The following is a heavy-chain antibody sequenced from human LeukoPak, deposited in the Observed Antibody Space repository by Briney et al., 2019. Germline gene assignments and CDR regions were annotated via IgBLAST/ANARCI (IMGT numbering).Heavy chain of an antibody. J-gene: IGHJ4*02. D-gene: IGHD7-27*01. CDR2: IYSGGST. CDR1: GFAVSSNY. V-gene: IGHV3-53*05. CDR3: ANRNWGLPFDY. Sequence: PGGSLRLSCAASGFAVSSNYMSWVRQTPGKGLEWVSVIYSGGSTYYADSVKGRFTISRDNSKNTLYLQMNSLRADDTAVYYCANRNWGLPFDYWGQGTLVTVSS.